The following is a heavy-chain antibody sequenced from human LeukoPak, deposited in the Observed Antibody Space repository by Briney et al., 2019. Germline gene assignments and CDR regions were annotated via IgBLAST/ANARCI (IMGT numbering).Heavy chain of an antibody. V-gene: IGHV4-59*01. CDR3: ARDNYDFWSGGTPFDP. Sequence: KTSETLSLTCTVSGGSISSYYWSWIRQPPGKGLEWIGYIYYGGSTNYNPSLKSRVTISVDTSKNQFSLKLSSVTAADTAVYYCARDNYDFWSGGTPFDPWGQGTLVTVSS. D-gene: IGHD3-3*01. CDR1: GGSISSYY. J-gene: IGHJ5*02. CDR2: IYYGGST.